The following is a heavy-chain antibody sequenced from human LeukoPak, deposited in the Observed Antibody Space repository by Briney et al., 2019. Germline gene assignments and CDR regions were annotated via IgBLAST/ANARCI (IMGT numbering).Heavy chain of an antibody. Sequence: ASVKVSCKASGYTFTSYGISWVRQAPGQGLEWMGWISAYNGNTNYAQKLQGRVTMTRNTSISTAYMELSSLRSEDTAVYYCATGGRAAAPSYYGMDVWGQGTTVTVSS. CDR3: ATGGRAAAPSYYGMDV. CDR1: GYTFTSYG. J-gene: IGHJ6*02. CDR2: ISAYNGNT. V-gene: IGHV1-18*01. D-gene: IGHD6-13*01.